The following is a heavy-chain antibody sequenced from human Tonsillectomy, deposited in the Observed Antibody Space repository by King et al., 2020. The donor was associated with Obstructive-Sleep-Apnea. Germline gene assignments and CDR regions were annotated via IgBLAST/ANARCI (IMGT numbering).Heavy chain of an antibody. V-gene: IGHV4-30-4*01. CDR2: IYHSGCT. Sequence: VQLQESGPGLVKPSQTLSLTCTVSGGSINSGDYYWTWIRQPPGKGLEWIGFIYHSGCTYFNPTLRSRVTVSIDTSRNQFSLNLNSVPAADTAVYFFARWRGGSGNIDYWGQGILVTVSS. D-gene: IGHD3-10*01. CDR1: GGSINSGDYY. CDR3: ARWRGGSGNIDY. J-gene: IGHJ4*02.